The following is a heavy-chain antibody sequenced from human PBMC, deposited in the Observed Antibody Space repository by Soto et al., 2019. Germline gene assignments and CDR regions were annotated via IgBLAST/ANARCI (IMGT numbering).Heavy chain of an antibody. CDR1: GGSISSYY. Sequence: PSETLSLTCTVSGGSISSYYWSWIRQPPGKGLEWIGYIYYSGSTNYNPSLKGRVTISVDTSKNQFSLKLNSVTAADTAVYYCARSGGSLDYWGKGTLVTVSS. CDR3: ARSGGSLDY. CDR2: IYYSGST. V-gene: IGHV4-59*01. J-gene: IGHJ4*02. D-gene: IGHD2-15*01.